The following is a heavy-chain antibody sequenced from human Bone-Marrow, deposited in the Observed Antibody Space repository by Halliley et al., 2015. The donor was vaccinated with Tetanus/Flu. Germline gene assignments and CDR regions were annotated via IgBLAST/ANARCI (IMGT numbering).Heavy chain of an antibody. CDR1: GFTFSSYW. Sequence: SLRLSCAASGFTFSSYWMYWVRQAPGKGLVWVSHINGDRRYTIYADSVRGRFTISRDNAKNTLYLQMNSLRAEDTAIYYCARGGNYITGSLNSWGQGTLVTVSS. D-gene: IGHD6-19*01. CDR3: ARGGNYITGSLNS. CDR2: INGDRRYT. V-gene: IGHV3-74*01. J-gene: IGHJ4*02.